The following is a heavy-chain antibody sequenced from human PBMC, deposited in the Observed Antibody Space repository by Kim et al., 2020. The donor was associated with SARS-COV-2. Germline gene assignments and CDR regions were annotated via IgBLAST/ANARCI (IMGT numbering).Heavy chain of an antibody. Sequence: AQTFQGRVTMTEDTSTDTAYMELSSLRSEDTAVYYCATIPAAIDYYYGMDVWGQGTTVTVSS. J-gene: IGHJ6*02. V-gene: IGHV1-24*01. CDR3: ATIPAAIDYYYGMDV. D-gene: IGHD2-2*01.